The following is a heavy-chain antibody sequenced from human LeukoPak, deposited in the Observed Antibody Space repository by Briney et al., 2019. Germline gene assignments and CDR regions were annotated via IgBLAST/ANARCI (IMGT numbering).Heavy chain of an antibody. CDR3: AKAGDSLWFGELPYYFDF. CDR1: GFTFSSYA. CDR2: ISGSGGST. D-gene: IGHD3-10*01. Sequence: GGSLRLSCAASGFTFSSYAMSWVRQAPGKGLEWVSAISGSGGSTYYADSVKGRFTISRDNSKNTLYLQMNSLRAEDTAVYYCAKAGDSLWFGELPYYFDFRGQGTLVTVST. V-gene: IGHV3-23*01. J-gene: IGHJ4*02.